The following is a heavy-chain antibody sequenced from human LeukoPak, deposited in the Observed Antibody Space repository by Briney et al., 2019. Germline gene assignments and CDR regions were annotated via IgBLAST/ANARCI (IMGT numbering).Heavy chain of an antibody. CDR1: GGTFSSYA. V-gene: IGHV1-69*13. CDR3: ARTGDYGSGSYYNRPFPFDY. J-gene: IGHJ4*02. Sequence: SVKVSCKASGGTFSSYAISWVRQAPGQGLEWMGGIIPIFGTANYAQKFQGGVTITADESTSTAYMELSSLRSEDTAVYYCARTGDYGSGSYYNRPFPFDYWGQGTLVTVSS. D-gene: IGHD3-10*01. CDR2: IIPIFGTA.